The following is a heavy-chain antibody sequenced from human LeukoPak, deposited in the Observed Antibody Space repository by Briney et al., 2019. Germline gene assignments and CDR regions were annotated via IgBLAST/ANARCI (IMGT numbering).Heavy chain of an antibody. CDR3: AREGYSYADYYCYYMDV. J-gene: IGHJ6*03. CDR1: GFTFSSYG. V-gene: IGHV3-30*01. Sequence: GGSLRLSCAASGFTFSSYGFHWVRQPPGKGPEWVAFISYHGINQYYADSVKGRFTISRDNSKNTVNLQLNSLRAEDTAVYYCAREGYSYADYYCYYMDVWGKGTSVTVSS. CDR2: ISYHGINQ. D-gene: IGHD5-18*01.